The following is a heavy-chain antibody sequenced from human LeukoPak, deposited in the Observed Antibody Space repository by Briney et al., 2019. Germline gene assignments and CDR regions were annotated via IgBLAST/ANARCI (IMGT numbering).Heavy chain of an antibody. D-gene: IGHD3-3*01. Sequence: SVKVSCKASGGTFSSFAISWVRQAPGQGLECMGGIIPIFGTANYAQKFQGRVTITADESTSTAYMELSSLRSEDTAVYYCARDFGSTTWFDPWGQGTLVTVSS. J-gene: IGHJ5*02. CDR2: IIPIFGTA. V-gene: IGHV1-69*13. CDR1: GGTFSSFA. CDR3: ARDFGSTTWFDP.